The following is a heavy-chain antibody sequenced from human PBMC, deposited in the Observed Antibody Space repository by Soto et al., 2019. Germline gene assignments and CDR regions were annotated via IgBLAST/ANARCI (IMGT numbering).Heavy chain of an antibody. Sequence: GGSLRLSCAASGFTLSRHTMNWVRQAPGKGLEWVSFIGSRTSDIYYADSVKGRFTISRDNAKNSLYLDLTRLRAEDTAVYFCVRDYYDTSGYPNTFDMWGQGTMVTV. CDR2: IGSRTSDI. CDR3: VRDYYDTSGYPNTFDM. V-gene: IGHV3-21*01. CDR1: GFTLSRHT. J-gene: IGHJ3*02. D-gene: IGHD3-22*01.